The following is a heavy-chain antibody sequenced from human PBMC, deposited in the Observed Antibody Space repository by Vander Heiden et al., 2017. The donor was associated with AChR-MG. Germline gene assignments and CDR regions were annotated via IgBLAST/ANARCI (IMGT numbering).Heavy chain of an antibody. Sequence: QVQLVQSGAEVKTPGASVKVSCKASGYTFTTYAMHWVRQAPGQRLEWMGWINAGNGNTKYSQKFQGRVTITRDTSASTAYMELSSLRSEDTAVYYCAREKVTISLYYYYGMDVWGQGTTVTVSS. J-gene: IGHJ6*02. CDR1: GYTFTTYA. CDR3: AREKVTISLYYYYGMDV. CDR2: INAGNGNT. V-gene: IGHV1-3*01. D-gene: IGHD3-3*01.